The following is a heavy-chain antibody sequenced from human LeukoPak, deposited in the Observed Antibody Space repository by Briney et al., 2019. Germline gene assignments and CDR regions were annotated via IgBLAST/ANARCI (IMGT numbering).Heavy chain of an antibody. CDR3: AKTHGNGWYFDY. V-gene: IGHV3-48*02. Sequence: GGSLRLSCAASGFTFSSYAMSWVRQAPGKGLEWVSYISSGGGATHYADSVKGRFTISRDNAKNSLYLQMNSLRDEDTALYSCAKTHGNGWYFDYWGQGNLVTVAS. CDR1: GFTFSSYA. CDR2: ISSGGGAT. D-gene: IGHD6-19*01. J-gene: IGHJ4*02.